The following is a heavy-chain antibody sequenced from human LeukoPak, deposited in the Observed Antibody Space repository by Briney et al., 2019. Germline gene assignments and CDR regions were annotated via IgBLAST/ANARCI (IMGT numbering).Heavy chain of an antibody. D-gene: IGHD2-15*01. Sequence: GGSLRLSCAASGFTFSNAWMSWVRQVPGKGLEWVSSISSSSSYIYYADSVKGRFTISRDNAKNSLYLQMNSLRAEDTAVYYCARDLYCSGGSCYSGDNPDFDYWGQGTLVTVSS. CDR3: ARDLYCSGGSCYSGDNPDFDY. CDR2: ISSSSSYI. J-gene: IGHJ4*02. V-gene: IGHV3-21*01. CDR1: GFTFSNAW.